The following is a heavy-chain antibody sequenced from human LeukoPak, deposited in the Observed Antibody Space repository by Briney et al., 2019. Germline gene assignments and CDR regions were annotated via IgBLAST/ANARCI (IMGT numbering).Heavy chain of an antibody. CDR3: ARHNYYHFWSTLNWFDP. D-gene: IGHD3-3*01. Sequence: PSETLSLTCTIFGSSISDNSYWGRIRRPPGKGLEWIGSVYHSGSTYYNPSLKSRVTLSVDTSNNHFSLKLRSVTAADTAVYYCARHNYYHFWSTLNWFDPWGQGTLVTVSS. CDR2: VYHSGST. V-gene: IGHV4-38-2*02. J-gene: IGHJ5*02. CDR1: GSSISDNSY.